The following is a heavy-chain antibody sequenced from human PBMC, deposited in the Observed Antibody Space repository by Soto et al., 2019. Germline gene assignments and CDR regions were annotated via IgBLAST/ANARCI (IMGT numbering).Heavy chain of an antibody. CDR1: GFTFSSYW. J-gene: IGHJ4*02. D-gene: IGHD1-26*01. Sequence: EVQLVESGGGLVQSGGSLRLSCAASGFTFSSYWMHWVRQAPGKGLVWVSRIYGDGSRTDYADSVKGRFNISRDNAKNTLYLQMNSLRAEDTAVYYCVREGVGASGLHWGQGTLVTVSS. CDR3: VREGVGASGLH. V-gene: IGHV3-74*01. CDR2: IYGDGSRT.